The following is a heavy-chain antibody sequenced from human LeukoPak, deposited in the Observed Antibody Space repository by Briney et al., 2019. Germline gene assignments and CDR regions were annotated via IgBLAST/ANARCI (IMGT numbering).Heavy chain of an antibody. CDR3: LKRWFGESLDY. D-gene: IGHD3-10*01. J-gene: IGHJ4*02. V-gene: IGHV3-64D*06. CDR1: AFTFSSYA. Sequence: GGSLRLSCSASAFTFSSYAMHWVRQAPGKGLEYVSAISSSGGTTYYVDSVKGRFTISRDNSKNTLYLQMSSLRPEDTAVYYCLKRWFGESLDYWGQGTLVTVSS. CDR2: ISSSGGTT.